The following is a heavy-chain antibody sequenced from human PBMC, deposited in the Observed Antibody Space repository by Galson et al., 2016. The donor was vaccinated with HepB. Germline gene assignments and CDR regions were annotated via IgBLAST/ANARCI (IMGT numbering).Heavy chain of an antibody. Sequence: SVKVSCKASGYTFSSYAMNWVRQAPGQGLEWMGWINTNTGNPTYAQGFTGRFVFSLDTSVSTAYLQISSLKAEDTAIYYCARDWLLLPGPNWFDPWGQGTLVTVSS. V-gene: IGHV7-4-1*02. CDR1: GYTFSSYA. CDR2: INTNTGNP. D-gene: IGHD3-9*01. J-gene: IGHJ5*02. CDR3: ARDWLLLPGPNWFDP.